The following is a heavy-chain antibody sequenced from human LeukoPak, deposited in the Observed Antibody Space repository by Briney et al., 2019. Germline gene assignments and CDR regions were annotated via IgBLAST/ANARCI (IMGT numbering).Heavy chain of an antibody. V-gene: IGHV4-34*01. D-gene: IGHD6-19*01. CDR1: GGSFSGYY. CDR3: ARGVGYSSGWYVKGYFDY. CDR2: INHSGST. Sequence: SETLSLTCAVYGGSFSGYYWSWIRQPPGKGLEWIGEINHSGSTNYNPSLKSRVTISVDTSKNQFSLKLSSVTAVDTAVYYCARGVGYSSGWYVKGYFDYWGQGTLVTVSS. J-gene: IGHJ4*02.